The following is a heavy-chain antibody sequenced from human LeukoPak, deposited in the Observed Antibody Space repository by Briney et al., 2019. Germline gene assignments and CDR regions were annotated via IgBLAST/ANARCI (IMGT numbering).Heavy chain of an antibody. CDR2: INPNSGST. CDR3: ATDQTPSTREVPGTVFDY. D-gene: IGHD6-19*01. J-gene: IGHJ4*02. CDR1: GYTFTGYY. V-gene: IGHV1-2*02. Sequence: GSSVKVSCKASGYTFTGYYMHWVRQAPGQGLEWMGWINPNSGSTNYAQKFQGRVTMTRDTSISTAYMELSRLRSDDTAVYYCATDQTPSTREVPGTVFDYWGQGTLVPVSS.